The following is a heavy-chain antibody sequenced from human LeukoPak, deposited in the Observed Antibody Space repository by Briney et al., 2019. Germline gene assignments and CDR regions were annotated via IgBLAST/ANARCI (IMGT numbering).Heavy chain of an antibody. D-gene: IGHD4-17*01. V-gene: IGHV1-69*06. CDR3: ASVGDYGDYDYYYYGMDV. CDR2: IIPIFGTA. J-gene: IGHJ6*04. Sequence: SVKVSCKASGGTFSSYAISWVRQAPGQGLEWMGGIIPIFGTANYAQKFQGRVTITADKSTSTAYMEPSSLRSEDTAVYYCASVGDYGDYDYYYYGMDVWGKGTTVTVSS. CDR1: GGTFSSYA.